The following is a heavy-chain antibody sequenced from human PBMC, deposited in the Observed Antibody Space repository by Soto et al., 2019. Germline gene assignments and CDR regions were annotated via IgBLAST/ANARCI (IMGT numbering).Heavy chain of an antibody. CDR3: ARGSFTYDFWSGYYRGVGGISYYCYYMDV. V-gene: IGHV4-59*01. Sequence: SETLSLTCAVYGGSFSGYYWSWIRQPPGKGLEWIGYIYYSGSTNYNPSLKSRVTISVDTSKNQFSLKLSSVTAADTAVYYCARGSFTYDFWSGYYRGVGGISYYCYYMDVWGKGTTLTVSS. CDR1: GGSFSGYY. J-gene: IGHJ6*03. CDR2: IYYSGST. D-gene: IGHD3-3*01.